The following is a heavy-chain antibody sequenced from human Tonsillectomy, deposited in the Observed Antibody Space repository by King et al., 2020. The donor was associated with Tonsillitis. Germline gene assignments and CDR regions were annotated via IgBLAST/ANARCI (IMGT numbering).Heavy chain of an antibody. CDR1: GGSIINYY. V-gene: IGHV4-59*01. J-gene: IGHJ4*02. CDR2: IYYSGSS. CDR3: ARDGGLGLPLGY. D-gene: IGHD3-16*01. Sequence: QLQESGPGLVKPSETLSLTCTVSGGSIINYYWSCIRQPPGKGLECIGYIYYSGSSNYNPSLKSRVTISGETSKNQFSLKLSSVTAADTAVYYCARDGGLGLPLGYWGQGTLVTVSS.